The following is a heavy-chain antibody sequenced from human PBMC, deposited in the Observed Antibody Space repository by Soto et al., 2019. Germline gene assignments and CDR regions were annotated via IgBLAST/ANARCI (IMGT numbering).Heavy chain of an antibody. CDR2: ISAYKGNT. V-gene: IGHV1-18*01. J-gene: IGHJ6*02. Sequence: QVQLVQSGAEVKKPGASVKVSCKASGYTFNSYGISWVQQAPGQGLEWMGWISAYKGNTNYAQKLQGRVTMTTDTSTSTVYMELRSLRSDDTAVYYCASSASIYCSGGSCSYYDMDVWGQGTTVIVSS. CDR3: ASSASIYCSGGSCSYYDMDV. CDR1: GYTFNSYG. D-gene: IGHD2-15*01.